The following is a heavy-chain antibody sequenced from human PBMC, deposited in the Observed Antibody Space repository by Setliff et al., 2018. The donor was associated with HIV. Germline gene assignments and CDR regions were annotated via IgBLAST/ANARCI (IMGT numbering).Heavy chain of an antibody. J-gene: IGHJ3*02. V-gene: IGHV3-66*02. CDR3: ARPHSNGWPYAFDI. CDR2: IYGGGP. D-gene: IGHD3-22*01. Sequence: GGSLRLSCAVSGISVGLNYMSWVRQAPGKGLEWVSTIYGGGPSYADSVKGRFTISRDNSKSTLYLQMHSLTTEDTAVYYCARPHSNGWPYAFDIWGQGTLVTVSS. CDR1: GISVGLNY.